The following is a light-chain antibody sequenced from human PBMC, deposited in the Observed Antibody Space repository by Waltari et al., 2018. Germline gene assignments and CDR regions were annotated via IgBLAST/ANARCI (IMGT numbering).Light chain of an antibody. J-gene: IGLJ1*01. Sequence: QSVLTQPPSVSAAPGQKVTITCSGSNSNIGTNSVSWYQQLPGTAPKVLIYENNKRPSGIPDRFSASKSGTSTTLDITGLQAGDEADYHCGTWDSSLSAHVFGTGTRVTVL. V-gene: IGLV1-51*01. CDR3: GTWDSSLSAHV. CDR2: ENN. CDR1: NSNIGTNS.